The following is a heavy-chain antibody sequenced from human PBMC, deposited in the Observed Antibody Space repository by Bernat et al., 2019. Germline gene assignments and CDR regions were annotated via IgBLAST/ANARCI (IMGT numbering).Heavy chain of an antibody. D-gene: IGHD1-26*01. CDR1: GYTFTSYG. J-gene: IGHJ3*02. CDR3: ARDNRFSERGSYYNAFDI. Sequence: QVQLVQSGAEVKKPGASVKVSCKASGYTFTSYGISWVRQAPGQGLEWIGWISAYNGNTNYAQKLQGRVTMTTDTSTSTAYMELRSLRSDDKAVYYCARDNRFSERGSYYNAFDIWGQGTMVTVSS. CDR2: ISAYNGNT. V-gene: IGHV1-18*01.